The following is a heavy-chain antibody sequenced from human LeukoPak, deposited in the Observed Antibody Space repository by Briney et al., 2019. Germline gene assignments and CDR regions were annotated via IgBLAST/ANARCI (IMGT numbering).Heavy chain of an antibody. V-gene: IGHV4-39*01. J-gene: IGHJ2*01. CDR3: ARLDWSNWCFDL. CDR2: IYYTGST. Sequence: SETLSLTCAVSGGFISSGSYYWGWIRQPPGKGLEWIGSIYYTGSTYYNPSLKSRVTISVDTSKYQFSLNLSSVTAADTAVCYCARLDWSNWCFDLWGRGTLVIVSS. D-gene: IGHD3/OR15-3a*01. CDR1: GGFISSGSYY.